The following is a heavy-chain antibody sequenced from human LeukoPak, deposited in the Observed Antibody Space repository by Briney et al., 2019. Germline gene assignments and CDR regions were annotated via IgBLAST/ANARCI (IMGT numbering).Heavy chain of an antibody. CDR1: GGSISSYY. CDR2: IHYSGST. Sequence: SETLSLTCTVSGGSISSYYWSWIRQPPGKGLEWIGYIHYSGSTNYNPSLKSRVTISVDTSKNQFSLKLSSVIAADTAVYYCARGPPEGPDNWFDPWGQGTLVTVSS. J-gene: IGHJ5*02. V-gene: IGHV4-59*01. CDR3: ARGPPEGPDNWFDP.